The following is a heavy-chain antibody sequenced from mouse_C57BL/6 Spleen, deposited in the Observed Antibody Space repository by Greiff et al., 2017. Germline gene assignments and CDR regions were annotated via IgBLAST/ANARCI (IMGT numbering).Heavy chain of an antibody. CDR1: GYTFTSYW. D-gene: IGHD2-1*01. CDR3: APYGNLFAY. V-gene: IGHV1-50*01. Sequence: QVQLQQSGAELVKPGASVKLSCKASGYTFTSYWMQWVKQRPGQGLEWIGEIDPSDSYTNYNQKFKGKATLTVDTSSSTAYMQLSSLTSEDSAVYYCAPYGNLFAYWGQGTLVTVSA. J-gene: IGHJ3*01. CDR2: IDPSDSYT.